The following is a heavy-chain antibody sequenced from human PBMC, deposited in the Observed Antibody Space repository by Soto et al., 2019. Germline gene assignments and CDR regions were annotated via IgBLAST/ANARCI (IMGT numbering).Heavy chain of an antibody. CDR2: ISPKSGAT. J-gene: IGHJ4*02. V-gene: IGHV1-2*02. CDR1: GYTFTTYY. Sequence: ASVKVSCKASGYTFTTYYMYWVRQAPGQGFEWLGRISPKSGATNYAQKFQGRVTMTWDTSLNTAYMELSSLISEDTAVYYCARPPGYISDWYYFDLWGQGTLVTVSS. CDR3: ARPPGYISDWYYFDL. D-gene: IGHD3-9*01.